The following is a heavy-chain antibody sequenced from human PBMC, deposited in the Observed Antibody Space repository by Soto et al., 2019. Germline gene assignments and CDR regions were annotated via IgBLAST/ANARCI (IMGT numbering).Heavy chain of an antibody. CDR2: INHSGSS. J-gene: IGHJ4*02. CDR1: GGSISSYY. CDR3: TRGLFSGSYYSGGWYYFDS. V-gene: IGHV4-59*12. Sequence: SETLSLTCTVSGGSISSYYWSWIRQPPGKGLEWIGQINHSGSSIYNPPLKNRVTISTMSNNKFSLELSSVTAADTAVYYCTRGLFSGSYYSGGWYYFDSWGQGTMLTVSS. D-gene: IGHD1-26*01.